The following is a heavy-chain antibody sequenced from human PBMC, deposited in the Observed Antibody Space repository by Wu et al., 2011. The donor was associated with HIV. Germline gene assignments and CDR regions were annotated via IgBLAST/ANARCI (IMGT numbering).Heavy chain of an antibody. D-gene: IGHD1-26*01. V-gene: IGHV1-2*02. J-gene: IGHJ6*03. CDR1: GYSFTGYY. CDR2: INPNSGDT. Sequence: QVQLVQSGAEVKRPGASVKVSCKASGYSFTGYYIQWVRRAPGQGLEWMGWINPNSGDTKYAQKFQGRVTMTRDTSINTAYMEVTRLNSDDTAMYYCARDRYSGTYRGGGYYMDVWGKGTTVTVSS. CDR3: ARDRYSGTYRGGGYYMDV.